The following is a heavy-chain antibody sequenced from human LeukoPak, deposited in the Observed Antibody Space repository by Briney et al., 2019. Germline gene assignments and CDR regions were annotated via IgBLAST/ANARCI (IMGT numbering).Heavy chain of an antibody. Sequence: HTGGSLRLSCAASGFTFSSYWMSWVRQAPGKGLEWVANIKQDGSEKYYVDSVKGRFTISRDNAKNSLYLQMNSLTADDTAVYYCVRGPRNYDDSGFHYGVFDIWGQGTVVTVSS. J-gene: IGHJ3*02. CDR2: IKQDGSEK. CDR3: VRGPRNYDDSGFHYGVFDI. CDR1: GFTFSSYW. V-gene: IGHV3-7*03. D-gene: IGHD4/OR15-4a*01.